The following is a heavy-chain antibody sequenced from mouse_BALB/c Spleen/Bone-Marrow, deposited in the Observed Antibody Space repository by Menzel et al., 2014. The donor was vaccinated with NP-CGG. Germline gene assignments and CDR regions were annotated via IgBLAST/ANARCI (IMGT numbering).Heavy chain of an antibody. V-gene: IGHV5-17*02. J-gene: IGHJ2*01. D-gene: IGHD4-1*01. Sequence: EVQLQQSGGGLVQPGGSRKLSCAASGFTFNSFGMHWVRQAPEKGLEWVAYISSGSSTIFYADTVKGRFTVSRDNPKNTLFLQMTSLRSEDTAMYFCTRGGNWDDFDSWGQGTTLTVSS. CDR1: GFTFNSFG. CDR2: ISSGSSTI. CDR3: TRGGNWDDFDS.